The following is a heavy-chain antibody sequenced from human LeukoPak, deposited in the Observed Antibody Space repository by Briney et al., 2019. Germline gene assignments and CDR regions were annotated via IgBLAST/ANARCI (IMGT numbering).Heavy chain of an antibody. CDR1: GGTFSSYA. CDR2: IIPIFGTA. D-gene: IGHD5-18*01. CDR3: AKHVDTAALDY. Sequence: GSSVKVSCKASGGTFSSYAISWVRQAPGQGLEWMGRIIPIFGTANYAQKLQGRVTMTTDTSTSTAYMELRSLRSDDTAVYYCAKHVDTAALDYWGQGTLVTVSS. V-gene: IGHV1-69*05. J-gene: IGHJ4*02.